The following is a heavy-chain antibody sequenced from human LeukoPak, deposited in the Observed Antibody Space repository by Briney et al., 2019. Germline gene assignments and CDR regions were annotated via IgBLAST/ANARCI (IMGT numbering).Heavy chain of an antibody. D-gene: IGHD1-20*01. V-gene: IGHV4-38-2*01. CDR1: GFTFSSYE. CDR2: ISYSGST. J-gene: IGHJ4*02. Sequence: LRLSCAASGFTFSSYEMNWVRQAPGKGLEWIGSISYSGSTYYNSSLQSRVTMSVDTSKNQFSLKLSSVTAADTAVYYCARVRYNWNRDFDYWGQGTLVTVSS. CDR3: ARVRYNWNRDFDY.